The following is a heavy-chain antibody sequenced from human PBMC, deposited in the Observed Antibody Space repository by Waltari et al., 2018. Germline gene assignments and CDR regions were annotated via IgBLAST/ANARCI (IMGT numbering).Heavy chain of an antibody. Sequence: QVQLVQSGAEVKKPGSSVKVSCKASGGTFSSYAISWVRQAPGQGLEWMGGIIPILGIANYAQKFQGRVTITADESTSTAYMELSSLRSEDTAVYYCARGGYSGYDYHYYYMDVWGKGTTVTVSS. CDR2: IIPILGIA. CDR1: GGTFSSYA. V-gene: IGHV1-69*04. J-gene: IGHJ6*03. CDR3: ARGGYSGYDYHYYYMDV. D-gene: IGHD5-12*01.